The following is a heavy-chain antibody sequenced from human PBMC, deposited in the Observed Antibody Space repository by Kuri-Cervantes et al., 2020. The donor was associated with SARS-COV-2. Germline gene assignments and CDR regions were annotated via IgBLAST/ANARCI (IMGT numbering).Heavy chain of an antibody. V-gene: IGHV3-48*01. CDR3: AKELSRDIVVVPVYHYYYGMDV. J-gene: IGHJ6*02. CDR2: ISSSSSTI. Sequence: ETLSLTCAASGFTFSSYSMNWVRQAPGKGLEWVSYISSSSSTIYYADSVKGRFTISRDNAKNSLYLQMNSLRAEDTAVYYCAKELSRDIVVVPVYHYYYGMDVWGQGTTVTVSS. CDR1: GFTFSSYS. D-gene: IGHD2-2*01.